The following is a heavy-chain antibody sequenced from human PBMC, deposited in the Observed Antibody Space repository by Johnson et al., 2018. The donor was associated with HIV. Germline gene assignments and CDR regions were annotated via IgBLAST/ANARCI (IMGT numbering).Heavy chain of an antibody. V-gene: IGHV3-30-3*01. CDR1: AFTFSRYA. CDR2: ISYDGSNK. D-gene: IGHD2-15*01. CDR3: ARPHPVGGGSWWYLGAFDI. J-gene: IGHJ3*02. Sequence: QVQLVESGGGVVQPGRSLRLSCAASAFTFSRYAMHWVRQAPGQGLEWLAVISYDGSNKYYADSVKGRFTISRDNSKNTLYLQMNSLRAEDTAVYYCARPHPVGGGSWWYLGAFDIWGQGTMVTVSS.